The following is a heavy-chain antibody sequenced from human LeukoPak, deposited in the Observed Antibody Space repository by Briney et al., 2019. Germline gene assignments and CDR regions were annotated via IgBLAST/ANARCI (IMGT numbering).Heavy chain of an antibody. V-gene: IGHV3-9*01. D-gene: IGHD3-22*01. Sequence: QPGRSLRLSCAAPGFTFDDYAMHWVRQAPGKGLEWVSGISWNSGSIGYADSVKGRFTISRDNAKNSLYLQMNSLRAEDTALYYCAKDMSYDSSGYSNWFDPWGQRTLVTVSS. CDR2: ISWNSGSI. J-gene: IGHJ5*02. CDR3: AKDMSYDSSGYSNWFDP. CDR1: GFTFDDYA.